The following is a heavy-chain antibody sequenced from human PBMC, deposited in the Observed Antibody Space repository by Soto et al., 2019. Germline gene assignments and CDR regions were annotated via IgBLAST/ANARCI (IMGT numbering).Heavy chain of an antibody. Sequence: QVQLVQSGAEVKKPGSSAKVSCKASGGTFSSYAISWVRQAPGQGLEWMGGIIPIFGTANYAQKFQGRVTITADESTSTAYMELSSLRSEDTAVYYCAREKELAVAGTTTHFDYWGQGTLVTVSS. V-gene: IGHV1-69*01. D-gene: IGHD6-19*01. CDR2: IIPIFGTA. J-gene: IGHJ4*02. CDR1: GGTFSSYA. CDR3: AREKELAVAGTTTHFDY.